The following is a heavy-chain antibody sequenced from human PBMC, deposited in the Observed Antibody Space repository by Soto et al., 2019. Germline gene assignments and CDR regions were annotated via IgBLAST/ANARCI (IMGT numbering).Heavy chain of an antibody. CDR1: GGSFSGYY. J-gene: IGHJ4*02. V-gene: IGHV4-34*01. CDR2: INHSGST. D-gene: IGHD6-13*01. CDR3: AKDLRAHYSLDY. Sequence: LSETLSLTCAVYGGSFSGYYWSWIRQPPGKGLEWIGEINHSGSTNYNPSLKSRVTISVDTSKNQFSLRAEDTAVYYCAKDLRAHYSLDYWGQGTLVTVS.